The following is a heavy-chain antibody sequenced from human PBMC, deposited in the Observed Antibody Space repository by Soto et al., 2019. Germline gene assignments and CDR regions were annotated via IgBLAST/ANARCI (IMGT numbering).Heavy chain of an antibody. Sequence: EVQLLESGGGLVQPGGSLRLSCAASGFTFSSYAMSWVRQAPGKGLEWVAAISSSGGSTYYADSVKGRFTVSRDNSKNTLDLQMNSLTAEDTAVYYCAFPNPLRYFEWLPQDWGQGTLVTVSS. D-gene: IGHD3-9*01. CDR1: GFTFSSYA. CDR3: AFPNPLRYFEWLPQD. V-gene: IGHV3-23*01. J-gene: IGHJ4*02. CDR2: ISSSGGST.